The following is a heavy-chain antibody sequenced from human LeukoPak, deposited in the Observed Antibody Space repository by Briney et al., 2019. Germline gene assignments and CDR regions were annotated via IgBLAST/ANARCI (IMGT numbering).Heavy chain of an antibody. CDR2: IYYSGST. Sequence: SETLSLTCTVSGGSISSSNYYWGWIRQPPGKGLEWIGSIYYSGSTFYNPSLKSRVTISVDTSNNQFSLRLNSVTAADTAVYYCARPGRSGAGTNHMDVWGKGTPVTVSS. CDR1: GGSISSSNYY. J-gene: IGHJ6*03. V-gene: IGHV4-39*01. D-gene: IGHD3-3*01. CDR3: ARPGRSGAGTNHMDV.